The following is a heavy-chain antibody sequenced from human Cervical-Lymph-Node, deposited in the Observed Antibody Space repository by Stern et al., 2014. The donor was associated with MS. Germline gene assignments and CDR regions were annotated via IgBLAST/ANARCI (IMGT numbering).Heavy chain of an antibody. J-gene: IGHJ4*02. CDR1: GGSISSRY. Sequence: VQLEESGPGLVKPSETLSLTCAVSGGSISSRYWGWIRQPPGKGLEWIGLISHSGDTKYNPSLKSRVTISLDTSKTQFSLKVPSVTAADTAVYYCARLSTAVDFWGQGTLVTVSS. CDR2: ISHSGDT. V-gene: IGHV4-59*08. CDR3: ARLSTAVDF.